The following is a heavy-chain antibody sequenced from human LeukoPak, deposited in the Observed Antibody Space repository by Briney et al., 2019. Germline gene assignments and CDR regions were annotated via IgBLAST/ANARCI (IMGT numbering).Heavy chain of an antibody. CDR1: GFTFSSYA. CDR2: ISYDGSNI. V-gene: IGHV3-30*03. Sequence: GGSLRLSCAASGFTFSSYAMHWVRQGPGKGLEWVSVISYDGSNIYYPDSVKGRFTISRDYSKNTLYLQMNSLRAEDTAVYYCTRESSGYPDYWGQGTLVTVSS. CDR3: TRESSGYPDY. J-gene: IGHJ4*02. D-gene: IGHD3-22*01.